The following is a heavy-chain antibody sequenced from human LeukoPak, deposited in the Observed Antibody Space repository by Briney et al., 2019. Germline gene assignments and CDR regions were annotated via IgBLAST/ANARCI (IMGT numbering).Heavy chain of an antibody. D-gene: IGHD3-22*01. J-gene: IGHJ4*02. CDR2: ISGDGVTT. CDR3: AKGVNTISFTFDY. CDR1: GFIFHDYS. V-gene: IGHV3-43*02. Sequence: GSLRLSCAASGFIFHDYSMHWVRQTPGKGLEWVSLISGDGVTTYYADSVKGRFTISRDNHEDSLYLQMNSLKPEDTAFYYCAKGVNTISFTFDYWGRGSLVTVSS.